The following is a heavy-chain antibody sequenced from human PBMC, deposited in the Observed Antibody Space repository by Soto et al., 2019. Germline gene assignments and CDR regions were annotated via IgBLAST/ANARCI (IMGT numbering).Heavy chain of an antibody. V-gene: IGHV3-73*02. CDR2: IKSKANSYAT. CDR1: GLIFSGSA. D-gene: IGHD6-6*01. J-gene: IGHJ6*02. Sequence: EVQLVESGGGLVQPGGSLKLSCAGSGLIFSGSAMHWVRQASGKGLEWVGRIKSKANSYATAYAASVKGRFTISRDDSKNTAYLQMNSLKTEDTAVYYCTRLPQTTRPDYYYGMDVWGQGTTVTVSS. CDR3: TRLPQTTRPDYYYGMDV.